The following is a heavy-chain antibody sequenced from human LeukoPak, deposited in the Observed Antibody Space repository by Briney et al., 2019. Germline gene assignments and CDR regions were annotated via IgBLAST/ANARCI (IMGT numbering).Heavy chain of an antibody. V-gene: IGHV4-59*01. CDR2: IYYSGST. CDR1: GGSISSYY. J-gene: IGHJ4*02. CDR3: ARGSDFDY. Sequence: SETLSLTCTASGGSISSYYWSWIRQPPGKGLEWIGYIYYSGSTNYNPSLKSRVTISVDTSKNQFSLKLSSVTAADTAVYYCARGSDFDYWGQGTLVTVSS.